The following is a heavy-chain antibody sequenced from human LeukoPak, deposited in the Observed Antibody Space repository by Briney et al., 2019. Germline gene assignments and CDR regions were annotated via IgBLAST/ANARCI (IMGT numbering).Heavy chain of an antibody. J-gene: IGHJ6*03. V-gene: IGHV1-2*02. CDR1: GGTFSSYA. Sequence: ASVKVSCKASGGTFSSYAISWVRQAPGQGLEWMGRIIPNSGATEYAQMFQGRVTMTRDTSISTAYMELSRLRSDDTAVYYCARVIPTAIPDYYYYYMDVWGKGTTVTVSS. CDR3: ARVIPTAIPDYYYYYMDV. D-gene: IGHD2-2*02. CDR2: IIPNSGAT.